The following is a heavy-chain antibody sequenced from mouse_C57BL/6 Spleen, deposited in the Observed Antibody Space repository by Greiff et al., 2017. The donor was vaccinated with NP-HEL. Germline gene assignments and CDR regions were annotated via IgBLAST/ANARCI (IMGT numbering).Heavy chain of an antibody. J-gene: IGHJ2*01. D-gene: IGHD1-1*01. CDR3: ARYYYVSSYMYYFDY. Sequence: ESGPGLVKPSQSLSLTCSVTGYSITSGYYWNWIRQFPGNKLEWMGYISYDGSNNYNPSLKNRISITRDTSKNQFFLKLNSVTTEDTATYYCARYYYVSSYMYYFDYWGQGTTLTVSS. CDR1: GYSITSGYY. CDR2: ISYDGSN. V-gene: IGHV3-6*01.